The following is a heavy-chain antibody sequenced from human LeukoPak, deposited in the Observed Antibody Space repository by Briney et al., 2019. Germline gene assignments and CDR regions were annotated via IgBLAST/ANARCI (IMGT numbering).Heavy chain of an antibody. V-gene: IGHV4-59*01. CDR1: GGSISSYY. CDR3: ASTRPNYYYGMDV. D-gene: IGHD6-6*01. Sequence: PSETLSLTCTVSGGSISSYYWSWIRQPPGKGLEWIGYIYYSGSTNYNPSLKSRVTISVDTSKNQFSLKLSSVTAADTAVYYCASTRPNYYYGMDVWGQGTTVTVSS. J-gene: IGHJ6*02. CDR2: IYYSGST.